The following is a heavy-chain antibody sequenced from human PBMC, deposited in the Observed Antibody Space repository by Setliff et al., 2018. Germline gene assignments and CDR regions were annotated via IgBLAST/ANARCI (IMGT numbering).Heavy chain of an antibody. V-gene: IGHV3-23*01. J-gene: IGHJ4*02. D-gene: IGHD1-26*01. CDR2: ITGGGGST. CDR3: ARSLVGATTGIDY. Sequence: GSLRLSCAASGFTFSNYAMSWVRRAPGKGLAWVSGITGGGGSTYYADPVKGRFTISRDNSKNTLYLQMNSLRAEDTAVYYCARSLVGATTGIDYWGQGTLVTVSS. CDR1: GFTFSNYA.